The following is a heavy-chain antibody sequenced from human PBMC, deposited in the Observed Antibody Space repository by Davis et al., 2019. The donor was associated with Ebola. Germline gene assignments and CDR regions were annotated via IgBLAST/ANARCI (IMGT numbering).Heavy chain of an antibody. CDR3: ARGALRRAFAAVDPDA. Sequence: GESLKISCTGSGFTFSTYAMSWVRQAPGKGLEWVSLITGGGGRTFYADSVKGRFAISRDNSKQTLYLEMNSLRGEDTAIYYCARGALRRAFAAVDPDAWGQGTLVTVSS. CDR1: GFTFSTYA. V-gene: IGHV3-23*01. D-gene: IGHD3-3*02. J-gene: IGHJ5*02. CDR2: ITGGGGRT.